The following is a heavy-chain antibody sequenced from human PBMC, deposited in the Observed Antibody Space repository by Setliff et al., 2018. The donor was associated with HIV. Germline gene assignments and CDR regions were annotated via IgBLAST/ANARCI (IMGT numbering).Heavy chain of an antibody. CDR3: ARDGGGYSYGLYFFDY. Sequence: GGSLRLSCAASGFTVSSNYMSWVRQAPGKGLEWVSVIYSGGSTYYADSVKGRFTISRHNSKNTLYLQMNSLRAEDTAVYYCARDGGGYSYGLYFFDYWGQGTLVTVSS. V-gene: IGHV3-53*01. CDR1: GFTVSSNY. D-gene: IGHD5-18*01. CDR2: IYSGGST. J-gene: IGHJ4*02.